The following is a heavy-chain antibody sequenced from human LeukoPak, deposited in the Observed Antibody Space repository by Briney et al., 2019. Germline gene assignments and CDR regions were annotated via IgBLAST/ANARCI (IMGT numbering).Heavy chain of an antibody. V-gene: IGHV4-59*01. CDR2: IYYSGST. CDR3: ARDLSSTSKGWFDP. CDR1: GGSISSYY. D-gene: IGHD2-2*01. Sequence: SETLSLTCTVSGGSISSYYWSWIRQPPGKRLEWSGYIYYSGSTNYNPSLKSRVTISVDTSKNQFSLKLSSVTAADTAVYYCARDLSSTSKGWFDPWGQGTLVTVSS. J-gene: IGHJ5*02.